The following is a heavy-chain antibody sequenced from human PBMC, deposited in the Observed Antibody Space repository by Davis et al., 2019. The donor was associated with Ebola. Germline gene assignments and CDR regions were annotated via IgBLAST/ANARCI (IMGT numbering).Heavy chain of an antibody. Sequence: ASVKVSCKVSGYTLTELSMHWVRQAPGKGLEWMGGFDPEDGETIYAQKFQGRVTMTEDTSTDTAYMELSSLRSEDTAVYYCATEAMSITMVRGPTRGYYGMDVWGQGTTVTVSS. J-gene: IGHJ6*02. D-gene: IGHD3-10*01. CDR1: GYTLTELS. CDR3: ATEAMSITMVRGPTRGYYGMDV. CDR2: FDPEDGET. V-gene: IGHV1-24*01.